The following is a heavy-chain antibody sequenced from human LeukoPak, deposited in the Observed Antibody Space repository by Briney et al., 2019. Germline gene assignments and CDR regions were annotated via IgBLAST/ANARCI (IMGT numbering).Heavy chain of an antibody. V-gene: IGHV4-38-2*02. D-gene: IGHD2-2*01. Sequence: SETRSLTCSVSGYSISSDYYWGWIRQPPGKELEWIGSMHHSGSTYYNPSLKSRVTISVDTSKNQFSLKLSSVTAADTAVYYCARVPYCSSSSCYLFFDYWGQGTLVTVSS. J-gene: IGHJ4*02. CDR2: MHHSGST. CDR1: GYSISSDYY. CDR3: ARVPYCSSSSCYLFFDY.